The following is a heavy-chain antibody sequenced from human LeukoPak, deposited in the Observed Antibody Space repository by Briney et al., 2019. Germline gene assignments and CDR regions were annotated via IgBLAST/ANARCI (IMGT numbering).Heavy chain of an antibody. J-gene: IGHJ4*02. CDR1: GFTFSSYW. CDR3: ARHLSGITGYTYGRGIDY. Sequence: GGSLRLSCAASGFTFSSYWMSWARQAPGKGLEWVANIKQDGSEKYYVDSVKGRFTISRDNAKKSLYLQMNSLRAEDTAVYYCARHLSGITGYTYGRGIDYWGQGTLLTVSS. V-gene: IGHV3-7*01. CDR2: IKQDGSEK. D-gene: IGHD5-18*01.